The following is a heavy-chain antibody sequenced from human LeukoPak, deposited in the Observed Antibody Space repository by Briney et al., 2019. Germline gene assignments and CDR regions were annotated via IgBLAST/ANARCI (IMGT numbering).Heavy chain of an antibody. CDR3: ARLVDTTMADY. D-gene: IGHD5-18*01. Sequence: GESLKISCKASGYSFTSYWIGWVRQMPGKGLEWMGIIYPDDSDTRYSPSFQGKVTISADKSISTAYLLWSSLKASDTAMYYCARLVDTTMADYWGQGGLVTVSS. J-gene: IGHJ4*02. V-gene: IGHV5-51*01. CDR1: GYSFTSYW. CDR2: IYPDDSDT.